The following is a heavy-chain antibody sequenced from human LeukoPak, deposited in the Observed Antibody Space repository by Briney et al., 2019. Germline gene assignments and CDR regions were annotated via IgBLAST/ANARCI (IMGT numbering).Heavy chain of an antibody. D-gene: IGHD3-22*01. V-gene: IGHV4-34*01. Sequence: SETLSLTCAVYGGSFSGYYWSWIRQPPGKGLEWIGEINHSGSTNYNPSLKSRVTISVDTSKNQFSLKLSSVTAADTAVYYCARGVPYYYDSSGNAFDIWGQGTMVTVSS. J-gene: IGHJ3*02. CDR1: GGSFSGYY. CDR3: ARGVPYYYDSSGNAFDI. CDR2: INHSGST.